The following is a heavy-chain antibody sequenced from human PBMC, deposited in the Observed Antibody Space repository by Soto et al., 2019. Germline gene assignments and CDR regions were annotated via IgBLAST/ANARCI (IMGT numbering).Heavy chain of an antibody. CDR1: GYTFTGYY. J-gene: IGHJ5*02. CDR3: ARDGLRYFDWPTEKNWFDP. V-gene: IGHV1-2*02. Sequence: GASVKFSCKASGYTFTGYYMHWVRQAPGQGLEWMGWINPNSGGTNYAQKFQGRVTMTRDTSISTAYMELSRLRSDDTAVYYCARDGLRYFDWPTEKNWFDPWGQGTLVTVSS. CDR2: INPNSGGT. D-gene: IGHD3-9*01.